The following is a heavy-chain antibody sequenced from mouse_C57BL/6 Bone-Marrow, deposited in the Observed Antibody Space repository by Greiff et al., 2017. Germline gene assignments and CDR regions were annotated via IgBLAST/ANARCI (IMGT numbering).Heavy chain of an antibody. CDR1: GFSLTSYG. V-gene: IGHV2-2*01. CDR2: VWSVGST. CDR3: ARHGYYYCDY. D-gene: IGHD2-3*01. J-gene: IGHJ2*01. Sequence: QVQLKEPGPGLVQPSQSLSITCKVSGFSLTSYGVNWVRQSPGKGLEWLGVVWSVGSTDSNAAFISSLSISKNNPKSQVFFKMNSLQADDTAIYYCARHGYYYCDYWGQGTTLTVSS.